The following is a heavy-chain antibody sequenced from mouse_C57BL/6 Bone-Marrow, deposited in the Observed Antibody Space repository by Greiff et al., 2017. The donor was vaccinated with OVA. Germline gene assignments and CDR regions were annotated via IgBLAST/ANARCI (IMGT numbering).Heavy chain of an antibody. CDR1: GYSFTDYN. J-gene: IGHJ4*01. CDR3: ARNYGSSYDAMDY. V-gene: IGHV1-39*01. CDR2: INPNYGTT. Sequence: VQLKESGPELVKPGASVKISCKASGYSFTDYNMNWVKQSNGKSLEWIGVINPNYGTTSYNQKFKGKATLTVDQSSSTAYMQLNSLTSEDSAVYYCARNYGSSYDAMDYWGQGTSVTVSS. D-gene: IGHD1-1*01.